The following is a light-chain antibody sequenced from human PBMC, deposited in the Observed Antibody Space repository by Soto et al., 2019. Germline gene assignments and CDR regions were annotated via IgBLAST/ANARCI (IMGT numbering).Light chain of an antibody. V-gene: IGKV1-39*01. J-gene: IGKJ2*01. CDR3: QQSYSISPYT. CDR2: AAS. CDR1: QSISTY. Sequence: DIQMTQFPSSLSASVGDNVTITCRASQSISTYLNWYQQKPGKAPKLLIFAASSLQSGVPSRFSGSGSGTDFTITISGLQPEDFSTYFCQQSYSISPYTFGQGTKLGIK.